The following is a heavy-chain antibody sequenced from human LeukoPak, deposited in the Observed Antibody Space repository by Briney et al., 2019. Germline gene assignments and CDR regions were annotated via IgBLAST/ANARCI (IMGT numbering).Heavy chain of an antibody. CDR3: ARLMIPYGDYVDY. CDR2: ISSSSSYI. Sequence: NPGGSLRLSCAASGFTFSSYSMNWVRQAPGKGLEWVSSISSSSSYIYYADSVKGRFTISRDNAKNSLYLQMNSLRAEDTAVYYCARLMIPYGDYVDYWGQGTLVTVSS. CDR1: GFTFSSYS. J-gene: IGHJ4*02. V-gene: IGHV3-21*01. D-gene: IGHD4-17*01.